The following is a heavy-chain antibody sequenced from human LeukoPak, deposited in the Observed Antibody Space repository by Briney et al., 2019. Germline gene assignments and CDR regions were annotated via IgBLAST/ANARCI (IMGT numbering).Heavy chain of an antibody. Sequence: GAPLRLSCAASGSTFNNYAMSWLRQPPGKGLECVSAISYSGDTTHYADTVTGRFTIFRDNPKNTLFVQMNSLRAEDTAIYYCAKRSGGTFGFFDSWGRGTLVTVSS. D-gene: IGHD3-3*01. V-gene: IGHV3-23*01. CDR1: GSTFNNYA. CDR2: ISYSGDTT. CDR3: AKRSGGTFGFFDS. J-gene: IGHJ4*02.